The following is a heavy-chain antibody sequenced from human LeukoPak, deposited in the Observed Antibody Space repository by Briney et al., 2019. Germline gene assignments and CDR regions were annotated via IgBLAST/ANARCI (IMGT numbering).Heavy chain of an antibody. D-gene: IGHD5-12*01. V-gene: IGHV3-23*01. J-gene: IGHJ4*02. CDR1: GFTFGSYA. Sequence: GGSLRLSCAASGFTFGSYAMSWVRQAPGKGLEWVSTINGGGTRSYYAVSVNGRFIISRDNSMNTLYLQMNGLRAEDTAVYYCARDQGGYSTDFDFWGQGTLVTVSS. CDR2: INGGGTRS. CDR3: ARDQGGYSTDFDF.